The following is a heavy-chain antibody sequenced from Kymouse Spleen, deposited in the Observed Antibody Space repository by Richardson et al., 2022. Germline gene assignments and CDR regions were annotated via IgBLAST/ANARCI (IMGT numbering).Heavy chain of an antibody. Sequence: QVQLQESGPGLVKPSQTLSLTCTVSGGSISSGGYYWSWIRQHPGKGLEWIGYIYYSGSTYYNPSLKSRVTISVDTSKNQFSLKLSSVTAADTAVYYCARDRSITGMNDAFDIWGQGTMVTVSS. J-gene: IGHJ3*02. D-gene: IGHD1-20*01,IGHD1-7*01. CDR1: GGSISSGGYY. CDR2: IYYSGST. V-gene: IGHV4-31*03. CDR3: ARDRSITGMNDAFDI.